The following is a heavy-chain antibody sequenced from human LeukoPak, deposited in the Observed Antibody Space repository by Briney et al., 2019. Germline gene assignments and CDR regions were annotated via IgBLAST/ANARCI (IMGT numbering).Heavy chain of an antibody. CDR2: IKQDGSEK. V-gene: IGHV3-7*01. J-gene: IGHJ6*03. Sequence: GGSLRLSCAASGFTFSNYWMSWVRQAPGKGLEWVANIKQDGSEKYYVDSVKGRFTISRDNAKNSLYLQMNSLRAEDTAVYYCARHKEVIAAAGIGSDYYYYYYMDVWGKGTTVTISS. CDR3: ARHKEVIAAAGIGSDYYYYYYMDV. CDR1: GFTFSNYW. D-gene: IGHD6-13*01.